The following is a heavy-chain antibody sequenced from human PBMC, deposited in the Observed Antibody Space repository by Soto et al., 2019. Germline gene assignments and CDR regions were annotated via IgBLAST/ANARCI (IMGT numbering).Heavy chain of an antibody. CDR1: GGSISSYY. J-gene: IGHJ4*02. CDR3: ARFRYCTNGVCYQYYFDY. V-gene: IGHV4-59*08. Sequence: QVQLQESGPGLVKPSETLSLTCTVSGGSISSYYWSWIRQPPGKGLEWIGYIYYSGSTNYNPSLKSRVTISVDTSKNQFSLKLSSVTAADTAVYYCARFRYCTNGVCYQYYFDYWGQGTLVTVSS. D-gene: IGHD2-8*01. CDR2: IYYSGST.